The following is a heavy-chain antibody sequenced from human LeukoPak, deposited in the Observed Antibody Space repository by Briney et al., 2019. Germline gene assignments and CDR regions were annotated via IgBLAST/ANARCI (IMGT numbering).Heavy chain of an antibody. J-gene: IGHJ4*02. V-gene: IGHV5-51*01. CDR3: ARRHNCYDSSGYYWVFDY. CDR2: IYPGDSDT. D-gene: IGHD3-22*01. CDR1: GYSFTSYW. Sequence: GESLKISCKGSGYSFTSYWIGWVRQMPGKGLEWMGIIYPGDSDTRYSPSFQGQVTISADKSISTAYLQWSSLKASDTAMYYCARRHNCYDSSGYYWVFDYWGQGTLVTVSS.